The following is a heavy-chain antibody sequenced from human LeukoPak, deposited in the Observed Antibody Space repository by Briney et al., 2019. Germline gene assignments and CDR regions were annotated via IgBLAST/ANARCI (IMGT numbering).Heavy chain of an antibody. D-gene: IGHD3-10*01. J-gene: IGHJ5*02. V-gene: IGHV4-59*01. CDR1: GGSISSSY. CDR3: AREYYYTSGSYYGWFDP. Sequence: SETLSLTCNVSGGSISSSYWTWIRQPSGKGLEWIGNIYYSGSTNYNPSLKSRVTLSADTAKNQFSLKLTSVTAADTAVYYCAREYYYTSGSYYGWFDPWGQGTLVTVSS. CDR2: IYYSGST.